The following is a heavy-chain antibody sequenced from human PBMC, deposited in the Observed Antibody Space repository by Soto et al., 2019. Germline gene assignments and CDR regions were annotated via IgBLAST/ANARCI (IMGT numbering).Heavy chain of an antibody. CDR2: INAGNGNT. J-gene: IGHJ4*02. Sequence: QVQLVQSGAEEKKPGASVKVSCKASGYTFTSYAMHWVRQAPGQRLEWMGWINAGNGNTKYSQKFQGRVTITRDISASTAYMELSSLRSEDTAVYYCARSIVVVTAIDYWGQGILVTVSS. CDR3: ARSIVVVTAIDY. CDR1: GYTFTSYA. D-gene: IGHD2-21*02. V-gene: IGHV1-3*05.